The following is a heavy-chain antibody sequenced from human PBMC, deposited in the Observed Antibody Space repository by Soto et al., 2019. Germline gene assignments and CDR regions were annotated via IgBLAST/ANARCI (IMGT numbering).Heavy chain of an antibody. D-gene: IGHD3-16*01. CDR3: AKERSTCPKYFQH. Sequence: DVQLVESGGVVVQPGGSLRLSCAASGFTFADYTMHWVRQAPGKGLEWVSLISWDGGSIYYAESVKGRFTISRDNSKNSLYLKMNSLRTEDTALYYCAKERSTCPKYFQHWGQGTLVTVSS. V-gene: IGHV3-43*01. CDR1: GFTFADYT. CDR2: ISWDGGSI. J-gene: IGHJ1*01.